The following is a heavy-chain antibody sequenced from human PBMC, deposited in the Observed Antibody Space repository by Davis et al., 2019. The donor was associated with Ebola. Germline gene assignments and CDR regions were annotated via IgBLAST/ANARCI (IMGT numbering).Heavy chain of an antibody. D-gene: IGHD3-9*01. V-gene: IGHV3-23*01. J-gene: IGHJ3*02. CDR2: LSGSGGNT. CDR3: AKVGGDPRYFDASLPLEAFDM. Sequence: GESLKISCTASGFTFSNYAMSWVRQAPGKGLEWVSTLSGSGGNTYYADHVKRRFTISRDNYKNTLHLQMSSLRAEDTALYYCAKVGGDPRYFDASLPLEAFDMWGQGTKVTVSS. CDR1: GFTFSNYA.